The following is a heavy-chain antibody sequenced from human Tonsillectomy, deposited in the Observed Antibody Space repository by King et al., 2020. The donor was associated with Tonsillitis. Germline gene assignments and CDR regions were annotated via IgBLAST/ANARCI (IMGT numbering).Heavy chain of an antibody. CDR1: GFTFSSYW. J-gene: IGHJ4*02. D-gene: IGHD3-22*01. CDR2: IKQDGSEK. V-gene: IGHV3-7*04. Sequence: VQLVESGGGLVQPGGSLRLSCAASGFTFSSYWMSWVRQAPGKGLEWVANIKQDGSEKYYVDSVKGRFTISRDNAKNSLYLQMNSLRAEDTAVYYCARAIPSYHYDSSGYYMFDYWGQGTLVTVSS. CDR3: ARAIPSYHYDSSGYYMFDY.